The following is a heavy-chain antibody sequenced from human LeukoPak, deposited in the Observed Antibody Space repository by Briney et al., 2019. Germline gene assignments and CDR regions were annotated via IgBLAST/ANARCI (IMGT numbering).Heavy chain of an antibody. CDR2: IYYSGST. CDR1: GGSISSGDYY. J-gene: IGHJ6*03. CDR3: ARYSNYYYYMDV. Sequence: SETLSLTCTVSGGSISSGDYYWSWIRQPPGKGLEWIGYIYYSGSTYYNPSLKSRVTISVDTSKNQFSLKLSSVTAADTAVYYCARYSNYYYYMDVWGKGTTVTVSS. D-gene: IGHD2-15*01. V-gene: IGHV4-30-4*08.